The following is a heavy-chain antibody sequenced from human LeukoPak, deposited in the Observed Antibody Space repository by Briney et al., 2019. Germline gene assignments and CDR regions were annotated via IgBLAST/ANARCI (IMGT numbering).Heavy chain of an antibody. Sequence: GGSLRLSCAASGFAFSSYAMSWVRQAPGKGLEWVSAISGSGGSTYYADSVKGRFTISRDNPKNTLYLRMNSLRAEDTAVYYCAKGWQQLPFHWGQGTLVTVSS. CDR1: GFAFSSYA. V-gene: IGHV3-23*01. J-gene: IGHJ4*02. CDR2: ISGSGGST. CDR3: AKGWQQLPFH. D-gene: IGHD6-13*01.